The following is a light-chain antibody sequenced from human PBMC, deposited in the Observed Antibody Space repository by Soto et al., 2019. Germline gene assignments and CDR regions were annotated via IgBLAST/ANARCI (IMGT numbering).Light chain of an antibody. Sequence: QSVLTKPASVSGSPGQWITISCTGTSSDVGGYNYVSWYQQHPGKAPKLMIYDVSNRPSGVSNRFSGSKSGNTASLTISGLQAEDEADYYCSSYTSSSFYVFGTGTKVTVL. CDR2: DVS. CDR1: SSDVGGYNY. J-gene: IGLJ1*01. V-gene: IGLV2-14*01. CDR3: SSYTSSSFYV.